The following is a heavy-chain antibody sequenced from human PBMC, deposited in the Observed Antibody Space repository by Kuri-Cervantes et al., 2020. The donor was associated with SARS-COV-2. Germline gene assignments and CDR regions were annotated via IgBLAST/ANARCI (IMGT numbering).Heavy chain of an antibody. V-gene: IGHV3-30*02. Sequence: GESLKISCAASGFTFSDYYMSWIRQAPGKGLEWVAFIRYDGSNKYYADSLKGRFTISRDNAKNSLYLQMNSLRAEDTAVYYCARADLSDFAFDIWGQGTMVTVSS. CDR1: GFTFSDYY. D-gene: IGHD2-21*01. CDR2: IRYDGSNK. J-gene: IGHJ3*02. CDR3: ARADLSDFAFDI.